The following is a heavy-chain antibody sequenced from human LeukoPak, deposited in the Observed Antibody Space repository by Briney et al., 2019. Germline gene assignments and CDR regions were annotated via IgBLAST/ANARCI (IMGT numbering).Heavy chain of an antibody. Sequence: SVKVSCKASGYTFTSYYMHWVRQAPGQGLEWMGGIIPIFGTANYAQKFQGRVTITTDESTSTAYMELSSLRSEDTAVYYCARTPLGLRHFDYWGQGTLVTVSS. CDR3: ARTPLGLRHFDY. CDR2: IIPIFGTA. V-gene: IGHV1-69*05. J-gene: IGHJ4*02. CDR1: GYTFTSYY. D-gene: IGHD1-7*01.